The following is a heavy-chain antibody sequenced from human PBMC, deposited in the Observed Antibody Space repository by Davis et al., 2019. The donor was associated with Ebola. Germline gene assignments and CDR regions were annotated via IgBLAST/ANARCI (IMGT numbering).Heavy chain of an antibody. Sequence: GESLKISCAASRFTFSNYWMHWVRQTPGKGLMWVSRINSNGSSSTREYADSVKGRFTISRDSSKNSLYLQMNSLRPEDTALYYCAKDKNNYGSQTYDYWGQGTLVTVSS. CDR1: RFTFSNYW. CDR2: INSNGSSS. J-gene: IGHJ4*02. D-gene: IGHD3-10*01. V-gene: IGHV3-74*03. CDR3: AKDKNNYGSQTYDY.